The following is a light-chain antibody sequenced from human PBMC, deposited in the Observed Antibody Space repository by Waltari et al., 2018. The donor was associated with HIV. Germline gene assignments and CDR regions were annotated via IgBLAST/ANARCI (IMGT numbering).Light chain of an antibody. V-gene: IGKV3-15*01. J-gene: IGKJ1*01. Sequence: EIVMTQSPVTVSVSPGERATLSCRASQSVSSRLAWYQQKPGQAPRLLIYDTSTRAIGIPARFSGSGSGTEFTLTISSLQPEDLAVYYCQQYSHWPPMTFGQGTKVEIK. CDR2: DTS. CDR3: QQYSHWPPMT. CDR1: QSVSSR.